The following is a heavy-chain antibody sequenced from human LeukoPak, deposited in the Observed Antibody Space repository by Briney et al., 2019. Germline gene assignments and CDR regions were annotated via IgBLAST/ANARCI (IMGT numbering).Heavy chain of an antibody. CDR3: ARVGYYDFWSGYQYYFDY. D-gene: IGHD3-3*01. J-gene: IGHJ4*02. V-gene: IGHV1-69*05. CDR2: IIPIFGTA. CDR1: GGTFSSYA. Sequence: ASVKVSCKASGGTFSSYAISWVRQAPGQGLEWMGRIIPIFGTANYAQKFQGRVTITTDESTSTAYMELSSLRSEDTAVYYCARVGYYDFWSGYQYYFDYWGQGTLVTVSS.